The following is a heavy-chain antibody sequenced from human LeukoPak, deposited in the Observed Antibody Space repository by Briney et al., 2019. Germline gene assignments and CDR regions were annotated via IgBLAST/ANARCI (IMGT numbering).Heavy chain of an antibody. CDR2: IYYSGST. V-gene: IGHV4-39*01. CDR3: ARRYYDFWSGYANWFDP. J-gene: IGHJ5*02. Sequence: SETLSLTCIVSGGSISSSSYYWGWIRQPPGKGLEWIGSIYYSGSTYYNPSLKSRVTISVDTSKNQFSLKLSSVTAADTAVYYCARRYYDFWSGYANWFDPWGQGTLVTVSS. CDR1: GGSISSSSYY. D-gene: IGHD3-3*01.